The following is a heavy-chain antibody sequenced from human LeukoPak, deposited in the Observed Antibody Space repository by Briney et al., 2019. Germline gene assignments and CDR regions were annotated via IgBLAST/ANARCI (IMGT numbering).Heavy chain of an antibody. Sequence: SETLSLTCTVSGGSISSGDYYWSWIRQPPGKGLEWIGYIYYSGSTYYNPSLKSRVTISVDTSKNQFSLKLSSVTAADTAVYYCARGEVVRGVIVYWGQGTLVTVSS. V-gene: IGHV4-30-4*08. D-gene: IGHD3-10*01. CDR1: GGSISSGDYY. CDR3: ARGEVVRGVIVY. J-gene: IGHJ4*02. CDR2: IYYSGST.